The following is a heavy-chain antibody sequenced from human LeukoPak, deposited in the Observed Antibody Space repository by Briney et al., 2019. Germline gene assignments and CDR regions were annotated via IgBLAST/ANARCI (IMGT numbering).Heavy chain of an antibody. Sequence: PGGSLRLSCAASGFTFSSYSMNWVRQAPGKGLEWVSSISSSSSYIYYADSVKGRFTISRDNAKNSLYLQMNSLRAEDTAVYYCAREVTFRWLFPLPNGKIDYWGQGTLVTVSS. CDR1: GFTFSSYS. CDR2: ISSSSSYI. J-gene: IGHJ4*02. D-gene: IGHD3-22*01. V-gene: IGHV3-21*01. CDR3: AREVTFRWLFPLPNGKIDY.